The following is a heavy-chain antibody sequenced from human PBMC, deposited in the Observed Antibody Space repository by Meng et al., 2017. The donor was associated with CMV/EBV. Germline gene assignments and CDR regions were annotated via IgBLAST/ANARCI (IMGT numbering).Heavy chain of an antibody. CDR2: ISWNSVSI. Sequence: SLKISCAASGFTFDDYAMHWVRQAPGKGLEWVSGISWNSVSIGYADSVKGRFTISRDNAKNSLYLQMNSLRAEDTALYYCAKDRTLSGGFGDPFDYWGQGTLVTVSS. D-gene: IGHD3-10*01. J-gene: IGHJ4*02. CDR1: GFTFDDYA. CDR3: AKDRTLSGGFGDPFDY. V-gene: IGHV3-9*01.